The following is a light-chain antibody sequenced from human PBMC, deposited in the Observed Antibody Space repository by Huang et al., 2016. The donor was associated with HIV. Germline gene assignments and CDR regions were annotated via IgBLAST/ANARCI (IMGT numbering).Light chain of an antibody. CDR1: QSVSSRY. Sequence: EIVLTQSPGTLSLSPGERATLSCRASQSVSSRYLVWYQQKPGQAPRLLIYGASYSATGIPDRFSGSGSGTDFTFTISRLEPEDLAVYYCQQYGTSRIFTFGPGTRVDIK. CDR2: GAS. V-gene: IGKV3-20*01. CDR3: QQYGTSRIFT. J-gene: IGKJ3*01.